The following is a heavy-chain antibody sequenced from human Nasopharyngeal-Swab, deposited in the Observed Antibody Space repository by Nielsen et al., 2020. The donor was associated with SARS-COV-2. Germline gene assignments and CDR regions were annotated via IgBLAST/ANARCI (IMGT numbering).Heavy chain of an antibody. D-gene: IGHD6-19*01. Sequence: GESLKISCAASGFTFSSYVMSWVRQAPGKGLEWVSAISGSGGSTYYADSVKGRFTISRDNSKNTLYLQMNSLRAEDTAVYYCAKDIYSSGWYYFDYWGQGTLVTVSS. CDR2: ISGSGGST. CDR1: GFTFSSYV. V-gene: IGHV3-23*01. J-gene: IGHJ4*02. CDR3: AKDIYSSGWYYFDY.